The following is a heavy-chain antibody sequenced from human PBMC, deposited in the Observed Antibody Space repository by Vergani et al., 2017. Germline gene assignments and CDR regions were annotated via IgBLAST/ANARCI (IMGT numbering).Heavy chain of an antibody. Sequence: QVQLQQWGAGLLKPSETLSLTCAVYGGSFSGYYWSWIRQPPGKGLEWIGEINHSGSTNYNPSLKSRVTISVDTSKNQFSLKLSSVTAADTAVYYCASLGGYSSSSPTYYYYMDVWGKGP. D-gene: IGHD6-6*01. CDR3: ASLGGYSSSSPTYYYYMDV. CDR1: GGSFSGYY. V-gene: IGHV4-34*01. CDR2: INHSGST. J-gene: IGHJ6*03.